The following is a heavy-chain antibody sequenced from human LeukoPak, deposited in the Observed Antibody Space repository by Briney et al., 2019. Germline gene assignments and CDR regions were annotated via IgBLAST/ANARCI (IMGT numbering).Heavy chain of an antibody. D-gene: IGHD2-2*01. CDR3: ARQSPLGYCSSTSCYLDYYYGMDV. V-gene: IGHV3-21*01. J-gene: IGHJ6*02. CDR1: GFTFSSYS. Sequence: GGSLRLSCAASGFTFSSYSMNWVRQAPGKGLEWVSSISSSSSYIYYADSVKGRFTISRDNAKNSLYLQMNSLRAEDTAVYYCARQSPLGYCSSTSCYLDYYYGMDVWGQGTTVTVSS. CDR2: ISSSSSYI.